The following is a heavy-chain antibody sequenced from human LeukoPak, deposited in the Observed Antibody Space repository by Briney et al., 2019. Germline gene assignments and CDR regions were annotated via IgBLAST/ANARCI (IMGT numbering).Heavy chain of an antibody. V-gene: IGHV4-59*11. CDR2: IYYSGST. D-gene: IGHD6-6*01. J-gene: IGHJ6*03. CDR3: ARDSSSSKAYYYYYYMDV. Sequence: SETLSLTCTVSGGSISSHYWSWIRQPPGKGLEWIGYIYYSGSTNYNPSLKNRVTISVDTSKNQFSLKLSSVTAADTAVYYCARDSSSSKAYYYYYYMDVWGKGTTVTVSS. CDR1: GGSISSHY.